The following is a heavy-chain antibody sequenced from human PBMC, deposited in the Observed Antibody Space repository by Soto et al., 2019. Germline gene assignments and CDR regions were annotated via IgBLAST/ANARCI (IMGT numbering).Heavy chain of an antibody. V-gene: IGHV3-23*01. Sequence: EVQLLESGGGLVQPGGSLRLSCAASGFTFSSYAMSWVRQAPGKGLEWVSVISGSGGSTYYADSVKGRFTISRDNAKNTMYLQMSSLRAEDTAVYYCAKRTSGWDFDYWGQGTRVTVSS. J-gene: IGHJ4*02. CDR1: GFTFSSYA. CDR3: AKRTSGWDFDY. D-gene: IGHD6-19*01. CDR2: ISGSGGST.